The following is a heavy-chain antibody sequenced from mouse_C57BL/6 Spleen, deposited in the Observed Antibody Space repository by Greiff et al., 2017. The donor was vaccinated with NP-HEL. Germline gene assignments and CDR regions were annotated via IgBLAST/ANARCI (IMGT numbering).Heavy chain of an antibody. V-gene: IGHV1-55*01. D-gene: IGHD2-10*02. J-gene: IGHJ4*01. CDR3: ARTGSYDYDAMDY. Sequence: VQLQQPGAELVKPGASVKMSCKASGYTFTSYWITWVKQRPGQGLEWIGDIYPGSGSTNYNEKFKSKATLTVDTSSSTAYMQLSSLTSEDSAVYYCARTGSYDYDAMDYWGQGTSVTVSS. CDR2: IYPGSGST. CDR1: GYTFTSYW.